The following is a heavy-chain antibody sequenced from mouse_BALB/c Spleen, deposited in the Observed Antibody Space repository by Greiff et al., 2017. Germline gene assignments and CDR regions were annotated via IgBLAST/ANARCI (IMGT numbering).Heavy chain of an antibody. CDR2: ISSGSSTI. Sequence: EVKLVESGGGLVQPGGSRKLSCAASGFTFSSFGMHWVRQAPEKGLEWVAYISSGSSTIYYADTVKGRFTISRDNPKNTLFLQMTSLRSEDTAMYDCAREVRYAMDYWGQGNSVTVSS. CDR1: GFTFSSFG. J-gene: IGHJ4*01. CDR3: AREVRYAMDY. V-gene: IGHV5-17*02.